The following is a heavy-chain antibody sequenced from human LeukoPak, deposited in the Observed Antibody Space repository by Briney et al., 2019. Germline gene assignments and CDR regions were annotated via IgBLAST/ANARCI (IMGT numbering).Heavy chain of an antibody. CDR3: AKTGYGSGSYLYNWFDP. CDR1: GFTFSSYG. Sequence: PGGSLRLSCAASGFTFSSYGMHWVRQAPGKGLEWVAFIRYDGSNKYYADSVKGRFTISRDNSKNTLYLQMNSLRAEDTAVYYCAKTGYGSGSYLYNWFDPWGQGTLVTVSS. J-gene: IGHJ5*02. CDR2: IRYDGSNK. D-gene: IGHD3-10*01. V-gene: IGHV3-30*02.